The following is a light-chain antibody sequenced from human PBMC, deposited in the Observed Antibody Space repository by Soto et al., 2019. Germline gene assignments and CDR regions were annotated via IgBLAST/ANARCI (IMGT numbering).Light chain of an antibody. CDR1: QSGSSSY. V-gene: IGKV3-20*01. Sequence: EIVLTQSPGTLSLSPGERATLSCRASQSGSSSYLAWYQQKPGQTPRLLIYGASNRATGIPDRFSGSGSGTDFTLTISRLEPEYFAVYYCQQYGSPLTFGGGTKVEIK. CDR3: QQYGSPLT. CDR2: GAS. J-gene: IGKJ4*01.